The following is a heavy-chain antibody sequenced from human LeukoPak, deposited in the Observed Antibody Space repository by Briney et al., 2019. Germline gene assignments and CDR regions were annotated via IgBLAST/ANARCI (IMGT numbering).Heavy chain of an antibody. Sequence: GGSLRLSCAASGFTFSSYAMSWVRQAPGKGLEWVSYISSSSSTIYYADSVKGRFTISRDNAKNSLYLQMNSLRAEDTAVYYCAREGARDGYPLRVYWGQGTLVTVSS. D-gene: IGHD5-24*01. J-gene: IGHJ4*02. CDR3: AREGARDGYPLRVY. CDR1: GFTFSSYA. V-gene: IGHV3-48*04. CDR2: ISSSSSTI.